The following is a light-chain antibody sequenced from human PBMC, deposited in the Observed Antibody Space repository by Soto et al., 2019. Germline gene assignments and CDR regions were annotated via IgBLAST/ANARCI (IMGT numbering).Light chain of an antibody. CDR1: QSVSSN. V-gene: IGKV3-15*01. CDR2: GAS. CDR3: QQYNNWLWT. J-gene: IGKJ1*01. Sequence: EIVMTQSPATLSVSPGERATLSCRASQSVSSNLAWYQQKPGQAPRLLIYGASTRATGIPARFSGSGSGTEFTVTISSLQSEDCAVYYCQQYNNWLWTFGQGTKVEIK.